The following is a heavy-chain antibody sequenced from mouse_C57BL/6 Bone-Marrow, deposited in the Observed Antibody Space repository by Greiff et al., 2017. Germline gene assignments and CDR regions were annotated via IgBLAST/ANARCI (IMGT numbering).Heavy chain of an antibody. J-gene: IGHJ4*01. V-gene: IGHV1-4*01. CDR3: ARPWVVYAMDY. Sequence: VQLQQSGAELARPGASVKMSCKASGYTFTSYTMHWVKQRPGQGLEWIGYINPSSGYTNYNQKFKGKATLTVDTSSSTAYMQLSSLTSEDSAVYYCARPWVVYAMDYWGQGTSVTVSS. CDR2: INPSSGYT. D-gene: IGHD4-1*01. CDR1: GYTFTSYT.